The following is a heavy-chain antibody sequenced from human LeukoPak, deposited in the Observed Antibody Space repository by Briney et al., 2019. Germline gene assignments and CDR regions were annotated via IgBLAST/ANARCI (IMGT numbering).Heavy chain of an antibody. D-gene: IGHD6-25*01. J-gene: IGHJ5*01. CDR1: GGSISSYY. CDR3: AREGGGPRWLDS. CDR2: INTSGNS. V-gene: IGHV4-4*07. Sequence: KPSETLSLTCTVSGGSISSYYWSWIRQPAGKGLEWIGRINTSGNSNYNPSLRSRVTMSVDTSKNQFSLNLSSVTAADTAVYYCAREGGGPRWLDSWGQGTLVTVSS.